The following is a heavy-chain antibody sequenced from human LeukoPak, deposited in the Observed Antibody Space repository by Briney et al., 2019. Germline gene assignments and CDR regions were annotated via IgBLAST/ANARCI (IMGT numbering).Heavy chain of an antibody. Sequence: ASVKVSCKASGYTFTSYDINWVRQAIGQGLEWMGWMNPNSGNTGYAQKFQGRVTITRNTSISTAYMELSSLRSEDTAVYYCARSYYDFWSGYRTGDGAFDIWGQGTMVTVSS. D-gene: IGHD3-3*01. CDR3: ARSYYDFWSGYRTGDGAFDI. CDR2: MNPNSGNT. V-gene: IGHV1-8*01. CDR1: GYTFTSYD. J-gene: IGHJ3*02.